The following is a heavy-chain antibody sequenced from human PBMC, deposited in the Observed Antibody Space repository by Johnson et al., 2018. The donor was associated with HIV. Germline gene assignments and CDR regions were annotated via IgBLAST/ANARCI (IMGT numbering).Heavy chain of an antibody. CDR1: GFTFSNAW. D-gene: IGHD1-26*01. Sequence: EVQLVESGGGLVKPGGSLRLSCAASGFTFSNAWMNWVRQVPGKGLEWVGRLKSRTDGETADYAAPVKGRFTISRDDSKNTLYLQMNSLKTEDTALYYCTTDVPGGPYYNAFDIWGQGTMVTVSS. J-gene: IGHJ3*02. CDR3: TTDVPGGPYYNAFDI. V-gene: IGHV3-15*01. CDR2: LKSRTDGETA.